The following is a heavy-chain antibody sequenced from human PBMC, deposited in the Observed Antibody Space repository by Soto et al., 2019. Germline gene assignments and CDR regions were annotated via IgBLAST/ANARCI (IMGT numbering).Heavy chain of an antibody. CDR2: LNFDNTNT. J-gene: IGHJ4*02. V-gene: IGHV3-23*01. CDR1: GLTFSSNV. Sequence: EVQLLESGGDLVQPGGSLRLSCAASGLTFSSNVMTWVRQAPGAGLEWVPTLNFDNTNTYYADSVKGRFTVSRDESKNTLYLQMNSLRAEDTAVYYCARYISVGVRVFDYWGQGTLVTVSS. CDR3: ARYISVGVRVFDY. D-gene: IGHD6-19*01.